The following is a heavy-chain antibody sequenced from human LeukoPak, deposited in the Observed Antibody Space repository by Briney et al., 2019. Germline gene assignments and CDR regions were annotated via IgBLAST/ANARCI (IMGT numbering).Heavy chain of an antibody. D-gene: IGHD6-6*01. CDR1: GGSFSGYY. J-gene: IGHJ4*02. V-gene: IGHV4-34*01. Sequence: SETLSLTCAVYGGSFSGYYWGWIRQPPGKGLEWIVNIHHTGSTYYNPSLKSRVTISVDTSKNQFSLKLSSVTAADTAVYYCVRSSSSIFDYWGQGTLVTVSS. CDR3: VRSSSSIFDY. CDR2: IHHTGST.